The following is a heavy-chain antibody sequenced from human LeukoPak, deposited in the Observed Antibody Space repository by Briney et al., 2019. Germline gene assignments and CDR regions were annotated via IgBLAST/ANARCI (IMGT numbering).Heavy chain of an antibody. CDR3: AAQYSSSVNWFDP. Sequence: SETLSLTCTVSGDSISSSSYYWGWIRQPPGKGLEWIGSICYSGSTYYNPSLKSRVSISVDTSENQSSLKLSSVTAADTALYYCAAQYSSSVNWFDPWGQGTLVTVSS. V-gene: IGHV4-39*01. D-gene: IGHD6-13*01. J-gene: IGHJ5*02. CDR1: GDSISSSSYY. CDR2: ICYSGST.